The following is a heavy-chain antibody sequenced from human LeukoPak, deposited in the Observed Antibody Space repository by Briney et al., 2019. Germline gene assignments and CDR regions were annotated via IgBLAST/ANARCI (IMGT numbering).Heavy chain of an antibody. J-gene: IGHJ3*02. CDR2: ISSSGSTI. V-gene: IGHV3-48*03. D-gene: IGHD6-13*01. CDR1: GFTFSSYE. Sequence: PGGSLRLSCAASGFTFSSYEMNWVRQAPGKGLEWVSYISSSGSTIYYADSVKGRFTISRDNAKNSLYLQMNSLRAEDTAVYYCARDRLSIAAAGPEAFDIWGQGTMVTVSS. CDR3: ARDRLSIAAAGPEAFDI.